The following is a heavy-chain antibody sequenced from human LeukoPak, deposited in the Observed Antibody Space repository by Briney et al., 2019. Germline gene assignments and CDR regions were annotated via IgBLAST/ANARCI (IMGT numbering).Heavy chain of an antibody. V-gene: IGHV3-30*02. Sequence: GGSLRLSCAASGFTFRTYGMHWVRQAPGKGLEWVTFIRYDGSDKYYADSVRGRFTISRDNSKNTLFLQMNSLRFDDTAVYYCAKRADYYDSSRAFDDAFDLWGQGTMVTVSS. CDR1: GFTFRTYG. D-gene: IGHD3-16*01. CDR3: AKRADYYDSSRAFDDAFDL. J-gene: IGHJ3*01. CDR2: IRYDGSDK.